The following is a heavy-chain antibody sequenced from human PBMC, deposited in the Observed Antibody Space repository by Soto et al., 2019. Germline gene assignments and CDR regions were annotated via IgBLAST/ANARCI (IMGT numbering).Heavy chain of an antibody. D-gene: IGHD3-16*01. V-gene: IGHV4-30-4*01. J-gene: IGHJ4*01. CDR1: GDSISSGSHY. Sequence: SETLSLTCTVSGDSISSGSHYWNWIRQPPGKGLEWIGYTSYSGSAYYNPSLKSRVTISVDTSKNQFSLKLNSVTAADTAVYYRGGRLATIYYYFDAWGQGTQVTVSS. CDR2: TSYSGSA. CDR3: GGRLATIYYYFDA.